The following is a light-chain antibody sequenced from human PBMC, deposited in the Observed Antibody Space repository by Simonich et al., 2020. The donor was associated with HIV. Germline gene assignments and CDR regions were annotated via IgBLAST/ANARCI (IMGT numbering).Light chain of an antibody. CDR1: QSVRSN. CDR2: GAS. V-gene: IGKV3-15*01. CDR3: QQYNNWPPWT. J-gene: IGKJ1*01. Sequence: EIVMTQSPATLSVSPGERAPLSVRARQSVRSNLAWYQQQPGQAPRLLIYGASTRATGIPARFSGSGSGTEFTLTISSLQSEDFAVYYCQQYNNWPPWTFGQGTKVEIK.